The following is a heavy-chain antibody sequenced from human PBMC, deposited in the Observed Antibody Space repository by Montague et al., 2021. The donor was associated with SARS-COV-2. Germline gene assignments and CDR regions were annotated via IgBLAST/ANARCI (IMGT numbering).Heavy chain of an antibody. CDR1: GGSISTYYY. J-gene: IGHJ4*02. V-gene: IGHV4-39*02. CDR3: ARDQGVYCSGGSCYNFGY. Sequence: SETLSLTCTVSGGSISTYYYCGWIRQPPGTGLELIGSIYYGGSTYYNPSLKRRATIPVDTSMNHFSLKLSSVTAADTAVYYCARDQGVYCSGGSCYNFGYWGQGTRVTVSS. D-gene: IGHD2-15*01. CDR2: IYYGGST.